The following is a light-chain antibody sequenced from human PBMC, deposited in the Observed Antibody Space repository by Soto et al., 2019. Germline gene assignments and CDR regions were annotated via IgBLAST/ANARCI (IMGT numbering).Light chain of an antibody. CDR1: QSISDT. V-gene: IGKV3-15*01. J-gene: IGKJ1*01. Sequence: EVGLTQSPAALSVSPGGRATLSCRASQSISDTLAWYQQKPGQAPRLLIYGASTRAPGFPARFSGSGSGTDFTLTISSLQSEDFAVYYCQQYNNWPWPFGQGTKAAIK. CDR2: GAS. CDR3: QQYNNWPWP.